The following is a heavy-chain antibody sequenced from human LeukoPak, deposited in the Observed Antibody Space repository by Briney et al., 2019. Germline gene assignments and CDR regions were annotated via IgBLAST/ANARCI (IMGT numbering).Heavy chain of an antibody. V-gene: IGHV3-53*04. CDR1: GYTFSSYA. CDR2: IYSGGST. J-gene: IGHJ1*01. CDR3: ARGSNHYGSGSYFTPEYFQH. Sequence: PGRSLRLSCAASGYTFSSYAMHWVRQAPGKGLEWVAVIYSGGSTYYADSVKGRFTISRHNSKNTLYLQMSSLRAEDTAVYYCARGSNHYGSGSYFTPEYFQHWGQGTLVTVSS. D-gene: IGHD3-10*01.